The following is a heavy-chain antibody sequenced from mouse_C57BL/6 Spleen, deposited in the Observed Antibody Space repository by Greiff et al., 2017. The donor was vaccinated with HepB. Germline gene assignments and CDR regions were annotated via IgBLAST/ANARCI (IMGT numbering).Heavy chain of an antibody. J-gene: IGHJ4*01. CDR1: GFTFSDYG. CDR3: ARLQLGRRAMDY. CDR2: ISSGSSTI. Sequence: EVKVVESGGGLVKPGGSLKLSCAASGFTFSDYGMHWVRQAPEKGLEWVAYISSGSSTIYYADTVKGRFTISRDNAKNTLFLQMTSLRSEDTAMYYCARLQLGRRAMDYWGQGTSVTVSS. V-gene: IGHV5-17*01. D-gene: IGHD4-1*02.